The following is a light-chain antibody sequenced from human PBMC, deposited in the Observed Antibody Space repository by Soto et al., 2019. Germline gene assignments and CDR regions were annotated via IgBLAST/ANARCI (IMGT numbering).Light chain of an antibody. CDR1: GSDVGGYNY. V-gene: IGLV2-8*01. Sequence: QSALTQPPSASGSPGQSVTISCTGTGSDVGGYNYDSWYQQHPGKAPKLIIYEVSQRPSGVPDRFSGSKSGNTASLTVSGLQAEDEADYYCSSYAGSNFWVFGGGTKLTVL. CDR3: SSYAGSNFWV. J-gene: IGLJ3*02. CDR2: EVS.